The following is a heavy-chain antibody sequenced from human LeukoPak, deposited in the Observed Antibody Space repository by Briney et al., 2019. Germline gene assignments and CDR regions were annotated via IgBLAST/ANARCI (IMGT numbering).Heavy chain of an antibody. CDR1: GGSISSSSYY. CDR2: IYYSGST. D-gene: IGHD3-10*01. CDR3: ARRRGYWFDP. J-gene: IGHJ5*02. Sequence: PSETLSLTCTVSGGSISSSSYYWGWIRQPPGKGLEWIGSIYYSGSTNYNPSLKSRVTISVDTSKNQFSLKLSSVTAADTAVYYCARRRGYWFDPWGQGTLVTVSS. V-gene: IGHV4-39*07.